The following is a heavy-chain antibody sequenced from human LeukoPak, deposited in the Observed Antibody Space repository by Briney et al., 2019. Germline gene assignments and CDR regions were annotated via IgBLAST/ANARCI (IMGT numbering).Heavy chain of an antibody. CDR3: ARVLSGSWDWFDP. CDR2: INPDGSTT. CDR1: GFTFSRYW. J-gene: IGHJ5*02. Sequence: GGSLRLSCAASGFTFSRYWIHWVRQAPGKGLEWVSRINPDGSTTTYADSVKGRFTISRDNAKNTVYLQMNSLRAEDTAGYYCARVLSGSWDWFDPWGQGTLVTVSS. D-gene: IGHD3-22*01. V-gene: IGHV3-74*01.